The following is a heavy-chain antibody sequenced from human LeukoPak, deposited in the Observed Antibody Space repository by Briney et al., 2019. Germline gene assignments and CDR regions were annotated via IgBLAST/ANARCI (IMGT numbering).Heavy chain of an antibody. D-gene: IGHD3-22*01. CDR2: ISAYNYNT. CDR1: GYTFSSYG. CDR3: ARDYYDTSGYFYGSNY. J-gene: IGHJ4*02. V-gene: IGHV1-18*01. Sequence: ASVKVSCKASGYTFSSYGITWVRQAPGQGLEWMGWISAYNYNTNYAQKVQDRVTMTTDTSTTTAYMELRSLRSDDTAVYYCARDYYDTSGYFYGSNYWGQGTLVTVSS.